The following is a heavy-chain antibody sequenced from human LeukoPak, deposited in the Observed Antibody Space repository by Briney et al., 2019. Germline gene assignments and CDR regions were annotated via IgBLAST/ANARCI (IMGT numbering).Heavy chain of an antibody. CDR3: ARPMATFDAFDI. Sequence: GASVKVSCKASGYTLTDYYMHWVRQAPGQGLEWMGIINPSGGSTSYAQKFQGRVTMTRDTSTSTVYIELSSLRSEDTAVYYCARPMATFDAFDIWGQGTMVTVSS. V-gene: IGHV1-46*01. D-gene: IGHD5-24*01. J-gene: IGHJ3*02. CDR1: GYTLTDYY. CDR2: INPSGGST.